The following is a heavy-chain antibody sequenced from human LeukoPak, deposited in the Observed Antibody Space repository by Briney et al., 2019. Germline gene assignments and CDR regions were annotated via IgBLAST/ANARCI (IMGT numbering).Heavy chain of an antibody. Sequence: SQTLSLTCTVSGGSISSGGYYWSWIRQHPGKGLEWIGYIYYSGSTYYNPSLKSRVTISVDTSKNQFSLKLSSVTAADTAVYYCAREGITMVRGVPNYYYGMDVWGKGTRSPSPQ. CDR3: AREGITMVRGVPNYYYGMDV. V-gene: IGHV4-31*03. D-gene: IGHD3-10*01. J-gene: IGHJ6*04. CDR1: GGSISSGGYY. CDR2: IYYSGST.